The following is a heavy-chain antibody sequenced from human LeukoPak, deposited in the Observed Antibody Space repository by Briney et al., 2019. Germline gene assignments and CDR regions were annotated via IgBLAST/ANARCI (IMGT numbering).Heavy chain of an antibody. CDR3: ARDRNSGSSLDI. J-gene: IGHJ3*02. D-gene: IGHD6-6*01. Sequence: ASVKVSCKASGYTFTVYYIHWMRQAPGQGLEWMGWINPNSGGTNYAQKFQDRVTMTRDTSISSAYMELSRLASDDTAVYYCARDRNSGSSLDIWGQGTMLTVSS. CDR2: INPNSGGT. V-gene: IGHV1-2*02. CDR1: GYTFTVYY.